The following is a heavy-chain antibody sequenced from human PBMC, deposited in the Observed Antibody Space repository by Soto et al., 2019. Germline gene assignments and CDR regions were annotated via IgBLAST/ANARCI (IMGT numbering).Heavy chain of an antibody. CDR1: GFTLSSYA. CDR3: AKTIVPAGIDAFDV. D-gene: IGHD2-2*02. CDR2: ISASGSDT. Sequence: EVQLLESGGDLIQAGGSLRLSCVASGFTLSSYALTSVRQGPRKGLEWVSVISASGSDTFFRDSVKGRFTISRDTSKNALYLQMNSLRFEDTAVYYCAKTIVPAGIDAFDVWGRGTMVTVSS. J-gene: IGHJ3*01. V-gene: IGHV3-23*01.